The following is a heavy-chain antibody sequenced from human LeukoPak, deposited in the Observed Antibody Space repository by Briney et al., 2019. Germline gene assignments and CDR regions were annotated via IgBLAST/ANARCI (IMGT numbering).Heavy chain of an antibody. J-gene: IGHJ6*03. CDR2: ISGSGGST. Sequence: PGGSLRLSCAASGFTFSSYGMSWVRQAPGKGLEWVSAISGSGGSTYYADSVKGRFTISRDNSNNMVYLQMNSLRAEDTAIYYCAKDAGATGIDYYYYYMDVWGKGTTVTISS. D-gene: IGHD1-26*01. CDR3: AKDAGATGIDYYYYYMDV. CDR1: GFTFSSYG. V-gene: IGHV3-23*01.